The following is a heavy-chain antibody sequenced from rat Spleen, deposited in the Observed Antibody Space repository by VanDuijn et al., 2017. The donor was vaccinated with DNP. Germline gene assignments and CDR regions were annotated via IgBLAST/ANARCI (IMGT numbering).Heavy chain of an antibody. V-gene: IGHV5S10*01. CDR3: TTDYGGSGDA. D-gene: IGHD1-11*01. Sequence: EVQLVESGGGLVQPGRSLKLSCAASGFTFSNHGMAWVRQAPKKGLEWVTTIIYDGSRTYYRDSVKGRFTISRDDAKNTLYLQMDSLRSEDTATYYCTTDYGGSGDAWGQGTSVTVSS. CDR2: IIYDGSRT. J-gene: IGHJ4*01. CDR1: GFTFSNHG.